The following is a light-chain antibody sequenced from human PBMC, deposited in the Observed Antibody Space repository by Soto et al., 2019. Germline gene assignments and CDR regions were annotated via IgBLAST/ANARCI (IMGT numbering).Light chain of an antibody. Sequence: QSALTQPAYVSGSRGQSITISCTGTRSDVGGYNYVSWYQQHPGKAPKLMIYEVSNRPSGVSNRFSGSKSGNTASLTISGLQAEDEADYYCSSYTSSSTLYVFGTGTKVTAL. J-gene: IGLJ1*01. CDR1: RSDVGGYNY. CDR3: SSYTSSSTLYV. CDR2: EVS. V-gene: IGLV2-14*01.